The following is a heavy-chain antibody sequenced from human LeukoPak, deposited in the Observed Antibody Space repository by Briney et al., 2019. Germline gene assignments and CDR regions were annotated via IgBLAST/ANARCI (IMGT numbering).Heavy chain of an antibody. CDR2: IIPIFGTA. CDR3: ARDLSLLLWFGELTP. D-gene: IGHD3-10*01. Sequence: ASVKVSCKASGGTFSSYAISWVRQAPGQGLEWMGGIIPIFGTANYAQKFQGRVTITADESTSTAYMELSSLRSEDTAVYYCARDLSLLLWFGELTPWGQGTLVTVSS. J-gene: IGHJ5*02. CDR1: GGTFSSYA. V-gene: IGHV1-69*13.